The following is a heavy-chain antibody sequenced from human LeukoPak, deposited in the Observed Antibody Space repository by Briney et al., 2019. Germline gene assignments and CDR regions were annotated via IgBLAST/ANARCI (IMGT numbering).Heavy chain of an antibody. J-gene: IGHJ4*02. Sequence: SETLSLTCAVYGGSFSGYYWSWIRQPPGKGLEWIGEINHSGSTNYNPSLKSRVTISVDTSKNQFSLKLSSVTAADTAVYYCARDTAMVWYYFDYWGQGTLVTVSS. D-gene: IGHD5-18*01. CDR2: INHSGST. V-gene: IGHV4-34*01. CDR1: GGSFSGYY. CDR3: ARDTAMVWYYFDY.